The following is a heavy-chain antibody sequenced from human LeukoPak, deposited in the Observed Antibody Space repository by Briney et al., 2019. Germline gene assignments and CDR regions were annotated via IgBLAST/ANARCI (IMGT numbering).Heavy chain of an antibody. CDR3: ARVKLVVAASVTLMRRQYNWFDP. V-gene: IGHV4-61*02. D-gene: IGHD2-15*01. CDR1: GVSISSGSYY. Sequence: PSETLSLTCTVSGVSISSGSYYWRWLRQPAGTGLEWIGRIYTSGSTNYNPSLKSRVTISEDTSKNQFSLKLSSVTAADTAVYYCARVKLVVAASVTLMRRQYNWFDPWGQGTLVTVSS. J-gene: IGHJ5*02. CDR2: IYTSGST.